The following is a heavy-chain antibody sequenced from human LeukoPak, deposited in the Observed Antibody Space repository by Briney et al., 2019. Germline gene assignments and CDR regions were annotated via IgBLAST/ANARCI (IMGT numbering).Heavy chain of an antibody. J-gene: IGHJ6*03. V-gene: IGHV4-59*01. CDR3: ARGVVPAAIPLVSYYYMDV. D-gene: IGHD2-2*01. Sequence: PSETLSLTCTVSGGPISSYYWSWIRQPPGKGLEWIGYIYYSGSTNYNPSLKSRVTISVDTSKNQFSLKLSSVTAADTAVYYCARGVVPAAIPLVSYYYMDVWGKGTTVTVSS. CDR2: IYYSGST. CDR1: GGPISSYY.